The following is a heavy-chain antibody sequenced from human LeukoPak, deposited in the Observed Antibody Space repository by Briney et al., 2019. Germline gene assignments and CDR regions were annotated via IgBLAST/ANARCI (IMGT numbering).Heavy chain of an antibody. D-gene: IGHD3-22*01. CDR3: ARDLYRIVVVPHYFDY. Sequence: GGSLTLSCAASGFTFSSYWMSWLRQAPGKGLEGVANIKKDGSEKYYVDSVKGRFTISRDNAKNSLYLQMNSLRAEDTAAYYCARDLYRIVVVPHYFDYWGQGTLVTVSS. CDR1: GFTFSSYW. CDR2: IKKDGSEK. J-gene: IGHJ4*02. V-gene: IGHV3-7*01.